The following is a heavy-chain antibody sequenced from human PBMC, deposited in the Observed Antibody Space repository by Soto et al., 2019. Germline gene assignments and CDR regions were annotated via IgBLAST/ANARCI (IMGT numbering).Heavy chain of an antibody. CDR3: ARGRYNWNYNSRLWYFDY. CDR2: IYYSGST. D-gene: IGHD1-7*01. CDR1: GGSISSISYY. V-gene: IGHV4-39*01. Sequence: SETLSLTCTVSGGSISSISYYWGWIRQPPGKGLEWIGSIYYSGSTYYNPSLKSRVTISVDTSKNQFSLKLSSVTAADTAVYYCARGRYNWNYNSRLWYFDYWGQGTLVTVSS. J-gene: IGHJ4*02.